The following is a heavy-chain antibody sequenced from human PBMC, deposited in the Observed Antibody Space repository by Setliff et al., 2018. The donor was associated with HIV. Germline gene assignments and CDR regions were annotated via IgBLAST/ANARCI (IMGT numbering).Heavy chain of an antibody. V-gene: IGHV3-30*03. Sequence: PGGSLRLSCRGFRTTFSGYGLNWVRQAPGKGLEWVAVISFDGSSKYYADSVKGRFTISRDDSEGTLYLKANSLRIEDTAMYYCARLPFPPYCGGDCYSIDDWGQGTRVTVSS. CDR3: ARLPFPPYCGGDCYSIDD. CDR1: RTTFSGYG. CDR2: ISFDGSSK. D-gene: IGHD2-21*02. J-gene: IGHJ4*02.